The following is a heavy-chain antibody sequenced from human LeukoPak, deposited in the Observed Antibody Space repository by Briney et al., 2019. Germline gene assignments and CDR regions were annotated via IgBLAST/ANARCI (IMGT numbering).Heavy chain of an antibody. V-gene: IGHV3-9*01. D-gene: IGHD3-22*01. CDR1: GFTFDDYA. J-gene: IGHJ3*02. Sequence: PGRSLRLSCAASGFTFDDYAMHWVRQAPGKGLEWVSGISWNSGSIGYADSVKGRFTISRDNAKNSLYLQMSSLRAEDTALYYCAKDKRSYYDSSGAFDIWGQGTMVTVSS. CDR3: AKDKRSYYDSSGAFDI. CDR2: ISWNSGSI.